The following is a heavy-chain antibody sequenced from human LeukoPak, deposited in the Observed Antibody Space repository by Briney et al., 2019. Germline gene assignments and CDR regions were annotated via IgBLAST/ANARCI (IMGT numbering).Heavy chain of an antibody. CDR3: ASRIVGTPDYFDY. D-gene: IGHD1-26*01. CDR2: IMQDGNDK. CDR1: GFTFSSYY. Sequence: GGSLRLSCAASGFTFSSYYMSWVRQAPGKGLEWVANIMQDGNDKYYVDSVKGRFTISRDNAKNSLYLQLNSLRVEDTAVYYCASRIVGTPDYFDYWGQGTLVTVSS. J-gene: IGHJ4*02. V-gene: IGHV3-7*01.